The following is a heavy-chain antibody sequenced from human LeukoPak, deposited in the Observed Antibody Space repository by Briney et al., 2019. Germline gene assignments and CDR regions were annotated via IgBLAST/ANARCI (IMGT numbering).Heavy chain of an antibody. J-gene: IGHJ4*02. CDR2: INPNSGGT. Sequence: ASVKVSCKASGYTFGNYDINWVRQAPGQGLEWMGWINPNSGGTNYAQKFQGRVTMTRDTSISTAYMELSRLRSDDTAVYYCARGLMSAAAGYFDYWGQGTLVTVSS. V-gene: IGHV1-2*02. CDR3: ARGLMSAAAGYFDY. D-gene: IGHD6-13*01. CDR1: GYTFGNYD.